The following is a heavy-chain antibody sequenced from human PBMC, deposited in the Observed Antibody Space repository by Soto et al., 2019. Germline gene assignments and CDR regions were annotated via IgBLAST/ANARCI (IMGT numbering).Heavy chain of an antibody. J-gene: IGHJ4*02. CDR3: ARYARTPDF. CDR1: GASVSSTKW. D-gene: IGHD2-2*01. Sequence: SETLSLTCAVSGASVSSTKWWSWVRQFPGKGLEWIGEIHHSGSTNYNPSLKSRVTISVDKSKNQFSLKLSSVTAADTAVYYCARYARTPDFWGQGTLVTVSS. CDR2: IHHSGST. V-gene: IGHV4-4*02.